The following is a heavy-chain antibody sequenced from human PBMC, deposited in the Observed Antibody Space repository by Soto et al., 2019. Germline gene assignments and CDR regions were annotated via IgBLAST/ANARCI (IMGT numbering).Heavy chain of an antibody. J-gene: IGHJ6*02. CDR1: GYTFTSYG. Sequence: ASVKVSCKASGYTFTSYGISCVRQAPGQGLEWMGWISAYNGNTNYAQKLQGRVTMTTDTSTSTAYMELRSLRSDDTAVYYCARAGYYYDSSGLEAYYYYGMDVWGQGTTVTVSS. CDR2: ISAYNGNT. V-gene: IGHV1-18*01. D-gene: IGHD3-22*01. CDR3: ARAGYYYDSSGLEAYYYYGMDV.